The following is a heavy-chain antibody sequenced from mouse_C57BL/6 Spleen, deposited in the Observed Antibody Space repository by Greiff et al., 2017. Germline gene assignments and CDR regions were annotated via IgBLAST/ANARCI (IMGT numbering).Heavy chain of an antibody. Sequence: QVQLQQPGAELVMPGASVKLSCKASGYTFTSYWMHWVKPRPGQGLEWIGEIDPSDSYTNYNQKFKGKSTLTVDKSSSTAYVQLSSLTSEDSAVYYCARSRDYGSSYDYDMDYWGQGTTVTVSS. CDR1: GYTFTSYW. CDR3: ARSRDYGSSYDYDMDY. V-gene: IGHV1-69*01. CDR2: IDPSDSYT. D-gene: IGHD1-1*01. J-gene: IGHJ4*01.